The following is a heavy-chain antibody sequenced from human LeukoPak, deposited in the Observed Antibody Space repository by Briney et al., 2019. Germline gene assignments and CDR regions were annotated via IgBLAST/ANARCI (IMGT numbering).Heavy chain of an antibody. CDR3: ARGRLIFWLDAFDI. J-gene: IGHJ3*02. D-gene: IGHD3-9*01. CDR1: GGSIGSHY. Sequence: SETLSLTCTVSGGSIGSHYWTWIRQTPGKGLEWIGYVYDIGSTKYNPSLKSRVTISVDTSKNQFSLKLSSVTAADTAVYYCARGRLIFWLDAFDIWGQGTMVTVSS. V-gene: IGHV4-59*11. CDR2: VYDIGST.